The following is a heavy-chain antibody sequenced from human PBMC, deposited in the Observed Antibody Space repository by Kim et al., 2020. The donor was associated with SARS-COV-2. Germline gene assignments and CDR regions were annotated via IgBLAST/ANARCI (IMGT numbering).Heavy chain of an antibody. CDR2: INHSGST. D-gene: IGHD5-12*01. Sequence: SETLSLTCAVYGGSFSGYYWSWIRQPPGKGLEWIGEINHSGSTNYNPSLKSRVTISVDTSKNQFSLKLSSVTAADTAVYYCARGLRWLHPNPSYWYFDLWGRGTLVTVSS. CDR1: GGSFSGYY. V-gene: IGHV4-34*01. CDR3: ARGLRWLHPNPSYWYFDL. J-gene: IGHJ2*01.